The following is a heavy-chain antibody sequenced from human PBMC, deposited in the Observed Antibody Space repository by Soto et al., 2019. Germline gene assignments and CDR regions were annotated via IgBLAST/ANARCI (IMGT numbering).Heavy chain of an antibody. D-gene: IGHD2-21*02. Sequence: SETLSLTCIVSGESISSSSYYWGWIRQPLGKGLEWIGSIYYSGRTYYNPSFKSRVTISIDTSKNQFSLKLSSVTATDTAVYYCARQRTTVVTQAYFDHWGQGALVTVSS. J-gene: IGHJ4*02. V-gene: IGHV4-39*01. CDR3: ARQRTTVVTQAYFDH. CDR1: GESISSSSYY. CDR2: IYYSGRT.